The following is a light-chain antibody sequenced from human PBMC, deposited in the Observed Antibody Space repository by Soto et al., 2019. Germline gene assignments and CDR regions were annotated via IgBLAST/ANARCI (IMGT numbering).Light chain of an antibody. CDR2: AAS. CDR3: QQLNSYPLT. V-gene: IGKV1-9*01. J-gene: IGKJ3*01. CDR1: QGISSY. Sequence: DIQLTQSPSFLSSSVGDRATITCRTSQGISSYLAWYQQKPGKAPKLLIYAASTLQSGVSPRFSGSGSRTEFTPTISSLPAEDFATYYCQQLNSYPLTFGPGTKVDIK.